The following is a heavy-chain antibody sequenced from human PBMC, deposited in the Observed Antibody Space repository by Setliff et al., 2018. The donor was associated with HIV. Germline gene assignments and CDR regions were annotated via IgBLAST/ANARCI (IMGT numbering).Heavy chain of an antibody. CDR3: ARDVEHMMDV. Sequence: ASVKVSCKPSGYTFTTEGLSWVRQAPGQGLEWMGWISTYSDETSYSQNFQGRVAMTTDTSTSTAYMELRSLRSDDTAVYFCARDVEHMMDVWGQGTTVTVSS. V-gene: IGHV1-18*01. CDR1: GYTFTTEG. CDR2: ISTYSDET. J-gene: IGHJ6*02.